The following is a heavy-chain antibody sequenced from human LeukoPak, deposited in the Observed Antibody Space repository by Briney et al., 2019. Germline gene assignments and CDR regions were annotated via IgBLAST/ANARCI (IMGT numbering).Heavy chain of an antibody. CDR1: GFTFSSYS. J-gene: IGHJ4*02. Sequence: GGSLRLSCAASGFTFSSYSMNWVRQAPGKGLEWVSSISSSSGYIYYADSVKGRFTISRDNAKNSLYLQMNSLRAEDTAVYYCARAPAVTSYWGQGTLVTVSS. V-gene: IGHV3-21*01. D-gene: IGHD2-21*02. CDR2: ISSSSGYI. CDR3: ARAPAVTSY.